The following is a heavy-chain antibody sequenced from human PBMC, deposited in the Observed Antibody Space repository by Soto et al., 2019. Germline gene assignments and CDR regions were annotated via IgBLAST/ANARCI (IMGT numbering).Heavy chain of an antibody. Sequence: SGPTLVKPTQTLTLTCTFSGFSLSTSGVGVGWIRQPPGKALEWLVLIYWDDDKRYSPSLKSRLTITKDTSKNQVVLTMTNMDPVDTATYYCALWGLAAGHKGVFDYWGQGTLVTVSS. CDR3: ALWGLAAGHKGVFDY. CDR2: IYWDDDK. J-gene: IGHJ4*02. D-gene: IGHD6-13*01. V-gene: IGHV2-5*02. CDR1: GFSLSTSGVG.